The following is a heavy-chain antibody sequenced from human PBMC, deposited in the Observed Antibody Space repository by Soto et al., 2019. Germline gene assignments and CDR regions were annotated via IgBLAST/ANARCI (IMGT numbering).Heavy chain of an antibody. CDR1: GFTFSSYA. J-gene: IGHJ4*02. V-gene: IGHV3-23*01. Sequence: HPGGSLRLSCAASGFTFSSYAMSWVRQAPGKGLEWVSAISGSGGSTYYADSVKGRFTISRDNSKNTLYLQMNSLRAEETAVYYCAKPARVGSSYSRARDYFDYWGQGTLVTVSS. CDR2: ISGSGGST. D-gene: IGHD3-10*01. CDR3: AKPARVGSSYSRARDYFDY.